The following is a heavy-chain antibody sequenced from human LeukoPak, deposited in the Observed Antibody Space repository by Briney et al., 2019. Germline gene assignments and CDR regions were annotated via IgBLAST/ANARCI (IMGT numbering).Heavy chain of an antibody. D-gene: IGHD2-15*01. J-gene: IGHJ4*02. CDR1: GDTSTAFF. V-gene: IGHV1-2*04. CDR2: IYSDSGDT. CDR3: ARSAGSAFFDY. Sequence: ASVRVSSMHSGDTSTAFFICWVRQAPGQGLEWGGWIYSDSGDTNYAQKFQGCVTITRDTSLSTAYMELSRVTSDATAVYYCARSAGSAFFDYWGQGTLGTVTS.